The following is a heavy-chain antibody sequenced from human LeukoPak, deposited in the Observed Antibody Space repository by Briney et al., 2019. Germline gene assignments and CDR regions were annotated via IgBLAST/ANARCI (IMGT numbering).Heavy chain of an antibody. Sequence: SETLSLTCAVSGGSISSGGYSWSWIRQPPGKGLEWIGRIYTSGSTNYNPSLKSRVTMSVDTSKNQFSLKLSSVTAADTAVYYCAGGYETIDYWGQGTLVTVSS. D-gene: IGHD3-16*01. CDR3: AGGYETIDY. V-gene: IGHV4-61*02. J-gene: IGHJ4*02. CDR1: GGSISSGGYS. CDR2: IYTSGST.